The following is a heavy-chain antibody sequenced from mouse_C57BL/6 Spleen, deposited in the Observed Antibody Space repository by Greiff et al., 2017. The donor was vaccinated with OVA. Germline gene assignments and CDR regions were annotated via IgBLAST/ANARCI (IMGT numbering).Heavy chain of an antibody. V-gene: IGHV1-53*01. Sequence: VQLQQPGTELVKPGASVKLSCKASGYTFTSYWMHWVKQRPGQGLEWIGNINPSNGGTNYNEKFKSKATLTVDKSSSTAYMQLSSLTSEDSAVYYCARKVSTMINYFDYWGQGTTLTVSS. CDR1: GYTFTSYW. J-gene: IGHJ2*01. CDR3: ARKVSTMINYFDY. CDR2: INPSNGGT. D-gene: IGHD2-4*01.